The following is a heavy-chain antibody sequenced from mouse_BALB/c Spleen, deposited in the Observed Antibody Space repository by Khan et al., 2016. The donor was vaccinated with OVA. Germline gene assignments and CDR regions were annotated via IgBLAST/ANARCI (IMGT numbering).Heavy chain of an antibody. CDR3: ARGGYGGFAY. CDR1: GYAFTSYI. V-gene: IGHV1S135*01. D-gene: IGHD2-2*01. J-gene: IGHJ3*01. CDR2: IDPYNGGT. Sequence: VQLKQSGPELVKPGASVKVSCKASGYAFTSYIMYWVKQSHGKSLEWIGYIDPYNGGTSYNQKFKGKATLTVDKSSTTAYMHLNSLTSEDSAVYDCARGGYGGFAYWGQGPLVTVSA.